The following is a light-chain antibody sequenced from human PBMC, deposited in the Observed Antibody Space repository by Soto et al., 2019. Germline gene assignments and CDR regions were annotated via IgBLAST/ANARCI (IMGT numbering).Light chain of an antibody. CDR3: QQSYSTPRT. CDR1: QSISSY. V-gene: IGKV1-39*01. Sequence: DIQMTQSPSSLSASVGDRVTITCRASQSISSYLNWYQQKPGKAPKLLIYAASSLQSGVPSRFSGSGSGTDFTLTISSLHPEDFATYDCQQSYSTPRTFGQGTKVDNK. J-gene: IGKJ1*01. CDR2: AAS.